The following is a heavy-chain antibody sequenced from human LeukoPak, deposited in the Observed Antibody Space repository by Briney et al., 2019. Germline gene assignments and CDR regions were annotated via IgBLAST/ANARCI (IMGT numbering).Heavy chain of an antibody. D-gene: IGHD5-24*01. V-gene: IGHV3-21*01. J-gene: IGHJ4*02. CDR1: GFTFSSYS. Sequence: GGSLRLSCAASGFTFSSYSMNWVRQAPGKGLEWVSSISSSSSYIYYADSVKGRFTISRDNAKNSLYLQMNSLRAEDTAVSYCARDYLMATRRQGPLDYWGQGTLVTVSS. CDR2: ISSSSSYI. CDR3: ARDYLMATRRQGPLDY.